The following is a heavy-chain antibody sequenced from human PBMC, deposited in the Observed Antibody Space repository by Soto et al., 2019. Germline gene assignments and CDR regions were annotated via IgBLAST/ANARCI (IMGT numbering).Heavy chain of an antibody. D-gene: IGHD5-18*01. CDR1: GFTFTHYW. V-gene: IGHV3-74*01. J-gene: IGHJ5*02. CDR2: ISSDGSNT. CDR3: TGAGRYSYDNGVDP. Sequence: EVQLVESGGGLVQPGGSLRLSCVASGFTFTHYWMHWVRQAPGKGLVWVSYISSDGSNTNYADSVKGRFTISRDNAKKTQYLQIKVLGDEDTVLYYYTGAGRYSYDNGVDPWGQGTLVTVSS.